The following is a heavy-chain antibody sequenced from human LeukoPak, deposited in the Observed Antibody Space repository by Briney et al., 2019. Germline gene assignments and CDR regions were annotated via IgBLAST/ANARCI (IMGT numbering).Heavy chain of an antibody. J-gene: IGHJ4*02. CDR2: ISSSGSTI. CDR3: ARGHSSGWFYFFDY. V-gene: IGHV3-48*04. D-gene: IGHD6-19*01. Sequence: GSLRLSCAASGFTFSSYGMHWVRQAPGKGLEWVSYISSSGSTIYYADSVKGRFTISRDNAKNSLYLQMNSLRAEDTAVYYCARGHSSGWFYFFDYWGQGTLVTVSS. CDR1: GFTFSSYG.